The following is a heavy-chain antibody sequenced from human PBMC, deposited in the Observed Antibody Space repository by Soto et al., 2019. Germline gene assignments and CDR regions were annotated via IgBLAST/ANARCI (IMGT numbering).Heavy chain of an antibody. CDR3: AREGVLAWLSLGYGMDV. J-gene: IGHJ6*02. Sequence: QVQLVQSGAEVKKPGSSVKVSCKASGGTFSSYAISWVRQAPGQGLEWMGGIIPIFGTANYAQKFQGRVTITADVSTSTAYMELSSLRSEDTAVYYCAREGVLAWLSLGYGMDVWGQGTTVTVSS. CDR2: IIPIFGTA. D-gene: IGHD3-3*01. CDR1: GGTFSSYA. V-gene: IGHV1-69*12.